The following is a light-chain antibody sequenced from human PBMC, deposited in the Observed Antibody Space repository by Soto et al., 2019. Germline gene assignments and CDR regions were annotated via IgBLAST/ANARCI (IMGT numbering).Light chain of an antibody. J-gene: IGLJ2*01. CDR3: QVWDSTNEHEAI. Sequence: SYELTQPPSLSVAPGQTARISCEEVNIESKSVHWYQQMPGQAPVLVVFDDTDRPSGVPERFSGSNSGNTATLTISRVEAGDEADYYCQVWDSTNEHEAIFGGGTKLTVL. CDR1: NIESKS. CDR2: DDT. V-gene: IGLV3-21*02.